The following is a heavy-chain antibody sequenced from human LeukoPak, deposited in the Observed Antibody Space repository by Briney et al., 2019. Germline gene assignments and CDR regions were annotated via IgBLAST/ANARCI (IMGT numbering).Heavy chain of an antibody. V-gene: IGHV3-15*01. J-gene: IGHJ4*02. Sequence: GGSLRLSCAASGFTFSNAWMSWVRQAPGKGLEWVGRIKSKTDGGTTDYAAPVKGRFTISRDDSKNTLYLQMNSLKTEDTAVYYCTTDWALHPVVPMSYDYVWGSPQLDYWGQGTLVTVSS. CDR3: TTDWALHPVVPMSYDYVWGSPQLDY. CDR2: IKSKTDGGTT. CDR1: GFTFSNAW. D-gene: IGHD3-16*01.